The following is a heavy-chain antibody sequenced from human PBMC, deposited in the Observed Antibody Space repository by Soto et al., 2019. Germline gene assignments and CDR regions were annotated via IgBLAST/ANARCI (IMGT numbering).Heavy chain of an antibody. CDR2: IIPIFGTA. V-gene: IGHV1-69*01. CDR3: ARGRRVSTYSIIFDY. CDR1: GGSFSSYA. J-gene: IGHJ4*02. D-gene: IGHD5-18*01. Sequence: SVKVSCKACGGSFSSYAISWVRQAHGQGLEWMGGIIPIFGTANYAQKFQGRVTITADESTSTAYMELSSLRSEDTAVYYCARGRRVSTYSIIFDYWGQGTLVTVSS.